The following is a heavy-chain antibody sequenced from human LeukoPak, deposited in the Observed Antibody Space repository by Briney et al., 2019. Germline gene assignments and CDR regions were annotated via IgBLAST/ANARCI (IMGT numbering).Heavy chain of an antibody. V-gene: IGHV4-31*03. D-gene: IGHD2-2*01. CDR3: ARLGYGYCSSTSCRATLLWDY. CDR2: IYYSGST. J-gene: IGHJ4*02. CDR1: GGSISSGGYY. Sequence: SETLSLTCTVSGGSISSGGYYWSWIRQPPGKGLEWIGYIYYSGSTYYNPSLKSRVTISVDTSKNQFSLKLSSVTAADTAVYYCARLGYGYCSSTSCRATLLWDYWGQGTLVTVSS.